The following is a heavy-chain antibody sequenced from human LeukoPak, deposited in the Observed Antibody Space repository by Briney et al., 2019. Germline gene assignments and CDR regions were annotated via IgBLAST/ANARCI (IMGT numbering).Heavy chain of an antibody. Sequence: SETLSLTCTVSGGSISNSDYYWGWTRQPPGKGLEWIGSIYHSGRTYYNPSLKSRVTISVDTSKKQFSLKLSSVTAADTAVYYCARASRYYHMLTGYYLSAFDYWGQGTLVTVSS. D-gene: IGHD3-9*01. CDR1: GGSISNSDYY. CDR3: ARASRYYHMLTGYYLSAFDY. J-gene: IGHJ4*02. CDR2: IYHSGRT. V-gene: IGHV4-39*01.